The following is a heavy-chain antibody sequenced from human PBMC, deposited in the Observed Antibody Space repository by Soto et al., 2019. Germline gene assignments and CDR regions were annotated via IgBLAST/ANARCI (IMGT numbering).Heavy chain of an antibody. Sequence: PGGSLRLSCVASGFTFNNYWMTWVRQAPGKGLEWVANIKEDGSEQNYVDSVKGRFTISRDNSKNTVYLQMNSLRAEDTAVYYCARAPFTIYDTSGYYDYWGQGTLVTVSS. CDR1: GFTFNNYW. J-gene: IGHJ4*02. CDR2: IKEDGSEQ. V-gene: IGHV3-7*04. D-gene: IGHD3-22*01. CDR3: ARAPFTIYDTSGYYDY.